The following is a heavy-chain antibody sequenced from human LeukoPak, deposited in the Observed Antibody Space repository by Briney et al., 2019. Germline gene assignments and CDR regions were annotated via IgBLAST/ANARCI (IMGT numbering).Heavy chain of an antibody. CDR2: ISPGDSAT. CDR3: AKRRAVAGQYYFDY. D-gene: IGHD6-19*01. J-gene: IGHJ4*02. Sequence: GESLKISCEGSGXSFTNYWSGWVRQMPGKGLEWMGLISPGDSATRYSPSFQGHVTISVDKSISTAYLQWSSLKASDTAMYYCAKRRAVAGQYYFDYWGQGTLVTVSS. V-gene: IGHV5-51*01. CDR1: GXSFTNYW.